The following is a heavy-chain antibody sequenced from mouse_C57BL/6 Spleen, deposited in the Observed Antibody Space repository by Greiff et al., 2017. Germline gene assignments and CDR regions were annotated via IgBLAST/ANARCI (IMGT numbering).Heavy chain of an antibody. CDR1: GFTFSDYG. J-gene: IGHJ3*01. V-gene: IGHV5-17*01. CDR3: ASYYGSSY. D-gene: IGHD1-1*01. CDR2: ISSGSSTI. Sequence: DVMLVESGGGLVKPGGSLKLSCAASGFTFSDYGMHWVRQAPEKGLEWVAYISSGSSTIYYADTVKGRFTIYRDNAKNTLFLQMTSLRSEDTAMYYCASYYGSSYWGQGTLVTVSA.